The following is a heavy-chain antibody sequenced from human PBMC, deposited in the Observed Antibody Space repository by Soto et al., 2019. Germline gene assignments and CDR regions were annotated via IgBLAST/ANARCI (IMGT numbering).Heavy chain of an antibody. CDR1: GFTVSSNY. D-gene: IGHD6-6*01. CDR2: IYRDGNT. Sequence: EVQLVESGGGLVQPGGSLRLSCAASGFTVSSNYMSWVRQAPGKGLEWVSLIYRDGNTYYADSVKGRFTISRDNSKNTLYLQLNSLRVEDTAVYYSARDSSSVGIEYWGQGTLVTVSP. V-gene: IGHV3-66*01. CDR3: ARDSSSVGIEY. J-gene: IGHJ4*02.